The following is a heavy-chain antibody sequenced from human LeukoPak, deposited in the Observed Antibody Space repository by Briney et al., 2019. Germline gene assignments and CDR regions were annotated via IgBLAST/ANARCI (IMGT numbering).Heavy chain of an antibody. CDR3: ARAFLITGADY. CDR2: IKQDGSEK. J-gene: IGHJ4*02. V-gene: IGHV3-7*01. D-gene: IGHD1-20*01. Sequence: GGSLRLSCAASGSTFSSYWMSWVRQAPGKGLEWVAYIKQDGSEKYYVDSVKGRFTISRDNAKNSLYLQMNSLRAEDTAVYYCARAFLITGADYWGQGTLVTVSS. CDR1: GSTFSSYW.